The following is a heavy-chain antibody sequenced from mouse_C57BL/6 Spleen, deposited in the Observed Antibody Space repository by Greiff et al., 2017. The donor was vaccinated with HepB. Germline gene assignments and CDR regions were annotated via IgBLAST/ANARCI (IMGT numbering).Heavy chain of an antibody. J-gene: IGHJ4*01. CDR2: IRNKANGYTT. V-gene: IGHV7-3*01. Sequence: EVKLVESGGGLVQPGGSLSLSCAASGFTFTDYYMSWVRQPPGKALEWLGFIRNKANGYTTEYSASVKGRFTISRDTSQSIHYLQMNALRAEDSATYDCARYIPYYAMDYWGQGTSVTVSS. CDR1: GFTFTDYY. CDR3: ARYIPYYAMDY.